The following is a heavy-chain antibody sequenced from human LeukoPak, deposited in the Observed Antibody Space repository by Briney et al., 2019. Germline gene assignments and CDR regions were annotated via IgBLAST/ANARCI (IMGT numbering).Heavy chain of an antibody. CDR3: ARDQGWQS. CDR2: ISYDGSNK. V-gene: IGHV3-30*04. D-gene: IGHD6-19*01. Sequence: PGRSLRLSCAASGFTFSSYAMHWVRQAPGKGLEWVAVISYDGSNKYYADSVKGRFTISRDNSKNTLYLQMNSLRAEDTAVYYCARDQGWQSWGQGTLVTVSS. CDR1: GFTFSSYA. J-gene: IGHJ5*02.